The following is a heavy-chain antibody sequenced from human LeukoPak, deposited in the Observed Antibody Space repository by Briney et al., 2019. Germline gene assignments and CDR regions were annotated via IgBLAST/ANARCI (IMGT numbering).Heavy chain of an antibody. V-gene: IGHV3-48*01. CDR2: ITSSSSMI. J-gene: IGHJ4*02. D-gene: IGHD6-19*01. Sequence: GVSLRLSCAASGFTFSRYSMNWVRQAPGKGLEWLSYITSSSSMIYYADSVKGRFTISRDNAKNSLYLQMNSLRAEDTAVYYCARYATVAAHRGFDYWGQGTLVTVSS. CDR3: ARYATVAAHRGFDY. CDR1: GFTFSRYS.